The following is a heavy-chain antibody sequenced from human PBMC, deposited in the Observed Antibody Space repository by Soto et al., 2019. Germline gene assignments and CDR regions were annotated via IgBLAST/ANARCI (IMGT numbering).Heavy chain of an antibody. CDR1: GFTFSTSS. V-gene: IGHV3-48*02. D-gene: IGHD3-3*01. Sequence: EVQLVESGGGLGQPGGSLRLSWVVSGFTFSTSSMNWVRQAPGKGLERVSYISSSSNTIYADSVKGRFTISRDNAKNSLYLQMNSLRDEDTSVYYCARVIWSGYLTSDYWGQGTLVTVSS. CDR2: ISSSSNTI. J-gene: IGHJ4*02. CDR3: ARVIWSGYLTSDY.